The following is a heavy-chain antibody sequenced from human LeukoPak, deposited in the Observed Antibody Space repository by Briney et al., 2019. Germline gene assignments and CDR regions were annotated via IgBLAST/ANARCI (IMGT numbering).Heavy chain of an antibody. Sequence: GGSLRLSCAASGFTFSSYWMNWVRQAPGKGLVWVSRIASDGSSTTYADSVKGRFSISRDNAKNTLYLQMNSLRVVDTAVYYCARGRPHGNDYWGQGTLVTVSS. J-gene: IGHJ4*02. CDR1: GFTFSSYW. D-gene: IGHD4-23*01. CDR3: ARGRPHGNDY. CDR2: IASDGSST. V-gene: IGHV3-74*01.